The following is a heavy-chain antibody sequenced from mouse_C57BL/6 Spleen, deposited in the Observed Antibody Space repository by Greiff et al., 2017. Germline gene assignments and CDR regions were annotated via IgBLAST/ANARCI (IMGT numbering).Heavy chain of an antibody. V-gene: IGHV1-82*01. Sequence: VKLVESGPELVKPGASVKISCKASGYAFSSSWMNWVKQRPGKGLEWIGRIYPGDGDTNYNGKFKGKATLTADKSSSTAYMQLSSLTSEDSAVYFCARGKEGSSFLDYWGQGTTLTVSS. D-gene: IGHD1-1*01. CDR2: IYPGDGDT. J-gene: IGHJ2*01. CDR3: ARGKEGSSFLDY. CDR1: GYAFSSSW.